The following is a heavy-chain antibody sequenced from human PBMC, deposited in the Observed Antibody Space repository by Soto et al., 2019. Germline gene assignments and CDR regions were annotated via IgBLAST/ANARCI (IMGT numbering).Heavy chain of an antibody. CDR3: TRGRNSGDAYNGGEY. Sequence: ASVEVSFTASGYTFTSFDINWVRQATGQGLEWMGWMNPNSGHTGYAQKFQGRVTMTRDTSISTAYMELSSLRYEDTAVYYCTRGRNSGDAYNGGEYWGKGTLVTVSS. V-gene: IGHV1-8*01. CDR1: GYTFTSFD. CDR2: MNPNSGHT. J-gene: IGHJ4*02. D-gene: IGHD1-1*01.